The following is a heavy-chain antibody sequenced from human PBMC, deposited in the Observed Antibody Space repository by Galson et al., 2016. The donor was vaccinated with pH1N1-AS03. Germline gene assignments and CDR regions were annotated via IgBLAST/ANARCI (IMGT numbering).Heavy chain of an antibody. CDR3: AVWGYISNTHGLDV. D-gene: IGHD5-18*01. V-gene: IGHV3-7*01. CDR2: INQDGSEK. CDR1: GFTFTGYW. Sequence: SLRLSCAASGFTFTGYWMCWVRQAPGKGLEWVANINQDGSEKYHVDSVKGRFTVSRDNVKNSLYLQMNNLRAEDTALYYCAVWGYISNTHGLDVWGKGTTVTVSS. J-gene: IGHJ6*04.